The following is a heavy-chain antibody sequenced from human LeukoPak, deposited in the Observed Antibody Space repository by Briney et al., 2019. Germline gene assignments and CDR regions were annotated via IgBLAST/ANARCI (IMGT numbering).Heavy chain of an antibody. V-gene: IGHV4-30-4*01. CDR3: ARDFGYSNYDRRYWYFDL. J-gene: IGHJ2*01. Sequence: SETLSLTCTVSGGSISSGDYYWSWIRQPPGKGLEWIGYIYYSGSTYYNPSLKSRVTISVDTSKNQFSLKLSSVTAADTAVYYCARDFGYSNYDRRYWYFDLWGRGTLVTVSS. D-gene: IGHD4-11*01. CDR2: IYYSGST. CDR1: GGSISSGDYY.